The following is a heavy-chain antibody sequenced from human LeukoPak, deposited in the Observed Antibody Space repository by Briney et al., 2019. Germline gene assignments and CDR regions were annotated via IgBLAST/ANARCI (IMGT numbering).Heavy chain of an antibody. CDR1: GFTFSSFA. D-gene: IGHD2-2*01. Sequence: GGSLRLSCAASGFTFSSFAMSWVRQAPGKGLEWVSTISGSGGSAYYADSVKGRFTISRDNSKNTVYLQMSSLRAEDTAIYYCAKGHYQGFYYMDVWSKGTTVTVSS. CDR3: AKGHYQGFYYMDV. CDR2: ISGSGGSA. J-gene: IGHJ6*03. V-gene: IGHV3-23*01.